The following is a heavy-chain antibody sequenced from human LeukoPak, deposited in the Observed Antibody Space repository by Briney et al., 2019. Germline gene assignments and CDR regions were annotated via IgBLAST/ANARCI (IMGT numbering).Heavy chain of an antibody. Sequence: GGSLRLSCAASGFTFSSYGMHWVRQAPGKGLEWVAVISYDGSNKYYADSVKGRFTISRDNSKNTLYLQMNSLRAEDTAVYYCARDRGGLRSNWFDPWGQGTLVTVPS. V-gene: IGHV3-30*03. CDR1: GFTFSSYG. CDR2: ISYDGSNK. CDR3: ARDRGGLRSNWFDP. J-gene: IGHJ5*02. D-gene: IGHD4-17*01.